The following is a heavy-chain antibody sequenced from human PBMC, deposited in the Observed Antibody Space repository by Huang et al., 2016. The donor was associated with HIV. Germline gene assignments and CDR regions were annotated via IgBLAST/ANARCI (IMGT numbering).Heavy chain of an antibody. D-gene: IGHD3-10*01. CDR3: ARDLFGGSVRFDP. CDR2: MNPNSGNT. CDR1: GYTFTSYD. J-gene: IGHJ5*02. V-gene: IGHV1-8*01. Sequence: QVQLVQSGAEVKKPGASVKVSCKASGYTFTSYDINWVRQATGQGVEWMGWMNPNSGNTGDARKFQGRVTSTRNTSISTAYMELSSLRSEDTAVYYWARDLFGGSVRFDPWGQGTLVTVSS.